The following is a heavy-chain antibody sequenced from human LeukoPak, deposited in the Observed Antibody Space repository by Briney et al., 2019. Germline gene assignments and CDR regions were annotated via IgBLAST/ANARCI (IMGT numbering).Heavy chain of an antibody. J-gene: IGHJ6*03. CDR1: GGSVSSQY. Sequence: SETLSLTCSVSGGSVSSQYWTWIRQPPGKGLEWVGLIPSSGNAVYTPSLKGRVTMSQGTSTNQVYLTLRSVAGADTAVYYCARVNLYDSSASFFASSYYYMDVWGKGTTVTVSS. D-gene: IGHD1-1*01. CDR2: IPSSGNA. CDR3: ARVNLYDSSASFFASSYYYMDV. V-gene: IGHV4-59*02.